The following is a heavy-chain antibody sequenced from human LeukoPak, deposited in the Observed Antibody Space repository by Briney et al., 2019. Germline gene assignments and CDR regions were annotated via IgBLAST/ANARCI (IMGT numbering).Heavy chain of an antibody. CDR2: ISGGGGST. D-gene: IGHD4/OR15-4a*01. CDR3: AKYLVAADYGPNWFDP. Sequence: GGSLRLSCAASGFTFSSYAMSWVRQAPGKGLEWVSAISGGGGSTYYADSVKGRFTISRDNSKNTLYLQMNSLRAEDTAVYYCAKYLVAADYGPNWFDPWGQGTLVTVSS. J-gene: IGHJ5*02. CDR1: GFTFSSYA. V-gene: IGHV3-23*01.